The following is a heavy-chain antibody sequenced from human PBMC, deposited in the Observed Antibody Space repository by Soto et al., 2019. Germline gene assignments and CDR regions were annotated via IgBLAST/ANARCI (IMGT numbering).Heavy chain of an antibody. V-gene: IGHV3-23*01. CDR1: GFTFSSYA. J-gene: IGHJ4*02. Sequence: EVQLLDSGGGLVQPGGSLRLSCAASGFTFSSYAMNWVRQAPGKGLEWVSVISGSGDSTYYADSVKGRFTISRDNSKNTLYLQTNSLRTEDTAVDNCARSGPGAYFACWGQGNRVTVSP. CDR2: ISGSGDST. D-gene: IGHD3-3*01. CDR3: ARSGPGAYFAC.